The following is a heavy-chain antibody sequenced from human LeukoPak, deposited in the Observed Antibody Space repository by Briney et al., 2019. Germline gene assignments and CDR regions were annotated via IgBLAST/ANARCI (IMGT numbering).Heavy chain of an antibody. CDR1: GFTFSSYS. J-gene: IGHJ3*02. CDR2: ISSSSSYT. CDR3: ARDLGYGYYYDSSGTDAFDI. D-gene: IGHD3-22*01. V-gene: IGHV3-21*01. Sequence: GGSLRLSCAASGFTFSSYSMNWVRQAPGKGLEWVSSISSSSSYTYYADSVKGRFTISRDNAKNSLYLQMNSLRAEDTAVYYCARDLGYGYYYDSSGTDAFDIWGQGTMVTVSS.